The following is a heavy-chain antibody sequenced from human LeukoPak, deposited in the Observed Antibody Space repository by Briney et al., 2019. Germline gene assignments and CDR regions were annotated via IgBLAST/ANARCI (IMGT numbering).Heavy chain of an antibody. V-gene: IGHV1-8*01. CDR3: ARARFKVSDFDY. Sequence: ASVKVSCKASGYTFTSYDINWVRQATGQGREWMGWMNPNSGNTDYAQKFQGRVTMTRNTSISTAYMELSSLRYEDTAVYYCARARFKVSDFDYWGQGTLVTVSS. CDR2: MNPNSGNT. J-gene: IGHJ4*02. CDR1: GYTFTSYD. D-gene: IGHD2/OR15-2a*01.